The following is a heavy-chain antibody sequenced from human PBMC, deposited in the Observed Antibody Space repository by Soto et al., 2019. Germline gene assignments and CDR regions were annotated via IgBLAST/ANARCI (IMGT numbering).Heavy chain of an antibody. J-gene: IGHJ4*02. CDR1: GGSISNYY. CDR3: ARGHYDFWSGYFATIDY. D-gene: IGHD3-3*01. CDR2: IHYSGNT. Sequence: SETLSLTCTVSGGSISNYYWSWIRQPPGKGLEWIGYIHYSGNTNYNPSLKSRVTISADTSKNQFSLKLSSMTAADTAVYYCARGHYDFWSGYFATIDYWGQGTLVTVSS. V-gene: IGHV4-59*08.